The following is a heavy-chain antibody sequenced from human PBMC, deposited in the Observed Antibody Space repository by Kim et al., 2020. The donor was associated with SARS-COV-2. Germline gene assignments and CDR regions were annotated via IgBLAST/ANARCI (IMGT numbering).Heavy chain of an antibody. V-gene: IGHV3-9*01. CDR3: ANSYEHSGFSSFFDY. CDR2: IGWNSGTI. J-gene: IGHJ4*02. CDR1: GFTFDDYA. Sequence: GGSLRLSCAASGFTFDDYAMHWVRQAPGKGLEWVSGIGWNSGTIGYADSVKGRFTISRDNAKNSLYLQMNSLRAEDTALYYCANSYEHSGFSSFFDYWGQETLRSVSP. D-gene: IGHD3-22*01.